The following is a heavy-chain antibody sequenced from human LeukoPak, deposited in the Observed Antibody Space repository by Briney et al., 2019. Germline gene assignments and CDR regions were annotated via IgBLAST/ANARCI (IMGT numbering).Heavy chain of an antibody. Sequence: GGSLRLSCATSGFPFSNFDMSWVRQAPGKGLEWVSHITGYDGSTYYADSVKGRFTISRDNSKDMLYLQMNSLGAEDTAVYYCAKDRGSIAVAGIDYWGQGTLITVSS. V-gene: IGHV3-23*01. D-gene: IGHD6-19*01. CDR2: ITGYDGST. J-gene: IGHJ4*02. CDR3: AKDRGSIAVAGIDY. CDR1: GFPFSNFD.